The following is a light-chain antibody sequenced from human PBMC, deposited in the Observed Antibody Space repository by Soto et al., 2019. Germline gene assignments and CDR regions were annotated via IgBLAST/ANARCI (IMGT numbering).Light chain of an antibody. CDR1: ETVATN. CDR3: MHYFEWTPMT. Sequence: EIVMTQSPATLSVSPGERATLSCRASETVATNLAWYQQKPGQAPRLLISGASTRAAGISDRFRGSGSGTEFTLTISSMRSEDSPIYSRMHYFEWTPMTFGHGTRVDIK. V-gene: IGKV3-15*01. J-gene: IGKJ1*01. CDR2: GAS.